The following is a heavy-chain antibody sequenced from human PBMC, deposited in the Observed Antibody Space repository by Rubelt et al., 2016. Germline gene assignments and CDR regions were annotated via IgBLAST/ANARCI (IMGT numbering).Heavy chain of an antibody. J-gene: IGHJ6*02. CDR2: INAGNGNT. V-gene: IGHV1-3*01. Sequence: QVQLVQSGAEVKKPGASVKVSCKASGYTFTSYAMHWVRQAPGQRLEWMGWINAGNGNTKYSQKFQGRVTITRDTSASTAYMELSSLRSEDTAVYYCAREPPSEYYYYGMDVWGQGTTVTVSS. CDR1: GYTFTSYA. CDR3: AREPPSEYYYYGMDV.